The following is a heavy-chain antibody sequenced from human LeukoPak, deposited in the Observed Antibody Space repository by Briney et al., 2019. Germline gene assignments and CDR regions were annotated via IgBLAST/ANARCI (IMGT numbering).Heavy chain of an antibody. V-gene: IGHV1-2*02. Sequence: ASVKVSCKASGYTFTGYYMHWVRQAPGQGLEWMGWINPNSGGTNYAQKFQGRVTMTRDTPISTAYMELSRLRSDDTAVYYCARDIKGRIFGVAYPVGPFDYWGQGTLVTVSS. CDR1: GYTFTGYY. CDR3: ARDIKGRIFGVAYPVGPFDY. D-gene: IGHD3-3*01. CDR2: INPNSGGT. J-gene: IGHJ4*02.